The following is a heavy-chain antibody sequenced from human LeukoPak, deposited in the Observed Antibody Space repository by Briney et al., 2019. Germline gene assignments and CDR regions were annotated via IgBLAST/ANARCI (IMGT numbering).Heavy chain of an antibody. Sequence: GESLKISCEGSGYSFTSYWIGWVRQMPGKGLEWMGMMYPGDSDARYSPSFQGQVTISADKSTSTAYLQWSSLKASGTAMYYCARPQPGAFDIWGQGTRVTVSS. CDR2: MYPGDSDA. CDR3: ARPQPGAFDI. CDR1: GYSFTSYW. D-gene: IGHD1-14*01. V-gene: IGHV5-51*01. J-gene: IGHJ3*02.